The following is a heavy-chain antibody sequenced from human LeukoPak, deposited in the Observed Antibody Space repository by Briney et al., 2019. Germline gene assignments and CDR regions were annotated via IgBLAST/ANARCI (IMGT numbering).Heavy chain of an antibody. V-gene: IGHV3-48*03. D-gene: IGHD4-23*01. CDR1: GFTFSSYE. Sequence: GSLRLSCAASGFTFSSYEMNWVRQAPGKGLEWLSYISSSGSTIYYADSVKGRFTISRDNAKNSLYLQMNSLRVEDTAVYYCTRTTVAINAFDPWGQGTLVTVSS. CDR2: ISSSGSTI. CDR3: TRTTVAINAFDP. J-gene: IGHJ5*02.